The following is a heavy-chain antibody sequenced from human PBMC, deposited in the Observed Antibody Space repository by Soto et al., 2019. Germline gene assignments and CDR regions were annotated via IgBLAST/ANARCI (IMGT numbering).Heavy chain of an antibody. CDR2: IYHSGST. D-gene: IGHD6-19*01. CDR1: GGSICSRGYS. V-gene: IGHV4-30-2*01. Sequence: PSETLSLTCAVSGGSICSRGYSWSWIRQPPGKGLEWIGNIYHSGSTYYNPSLKSRVTISVDTSKNQFSLKLSSVTAADTAVYYCARVVAVAGTYYYYGMDVWGQGTTVTVSS. J-gene: IGHJ6*02. CDR3: ARVVAVAGTYYYYGMDV.